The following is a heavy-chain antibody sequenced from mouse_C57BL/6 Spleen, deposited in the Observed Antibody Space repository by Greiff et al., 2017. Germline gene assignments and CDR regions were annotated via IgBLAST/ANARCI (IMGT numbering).Heavy chain of an antibody. CDR3: TRGGPNFSWFAY. CDR1: GFTFSSYA. J-gene: IGHJ3*01. D-gene: IGHD4-1*01. V-gene: IGHV5-9-1*02. Sequence: EVKLQESGEGLVKPGGSLKLSCAASGFTFSSYAMSWVRQTPEKRLEWVAYISSGGDYIYYADTVKGRFTISRDNARNTLYLQMSSLKSEDTAMYYCTRGGPNFSWFAYWGQGTLVTVSA. CDR2: ISSGGDYI.